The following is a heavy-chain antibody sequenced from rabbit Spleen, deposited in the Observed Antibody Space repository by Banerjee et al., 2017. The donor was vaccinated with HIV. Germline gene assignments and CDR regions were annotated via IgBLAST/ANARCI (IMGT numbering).Heavy chain of an antibody. D-gene: IGHD2-1*01. Sequence: QQQLEESGGGLVKPGGTLTLTCKASGIDFSSYYYMCWVRQAPGKGLELIACIYTTSGNTWYASWVIGRFTISRSISLNTVDLKMSSLTAADTATYFCARGSATMTLVITGYYLSLWGPGTLVTVS. CDR1: GIDFSSYYY. CDR2: IYTTSGNT. V-gene: IGHV1S43*01. J-gene: IGHJ6*01. CDR3: ARGSATMTLVITGYYLSL.